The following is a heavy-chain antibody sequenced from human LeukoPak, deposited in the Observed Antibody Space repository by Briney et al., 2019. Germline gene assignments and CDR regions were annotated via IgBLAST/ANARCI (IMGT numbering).Heavy chain of an antibody. D-gene: IGHD4-17*01. CDR1: GFTFGSYA. J-gene: IGHJ4*02. CDR3: ARGAVTTKGPLDY. Sequence: GGSLRLSCAASGFTFGSYAMHWVRQAPGKGLEWVAVISYDGSNKYYADSVKGRFTISRDNSKNTLYLQINSLRAEDTAVYYCARGAVTTKGPLDYWGQGTLVTVSS. CDR2: ISYDGSNK. V-gene: IGHV3-30*04.